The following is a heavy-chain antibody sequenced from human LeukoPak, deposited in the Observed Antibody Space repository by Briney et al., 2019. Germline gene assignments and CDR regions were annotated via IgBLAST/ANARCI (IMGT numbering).Heavy chain of an antibody. V-gene: IGHV3-74*01. CDR3: ARGLVHDTSGYYSDY. J-gene: IGHJ4*02. CDR2: INSDGSST. Sequence: PGGSLRLSCAASGFTFSAFWMHWVRQAPGKGLVWVSRINSDGSSTTYADSVKGRFTVSRDNAKNTLYLQMDSLGAEDSAVYYCARGLVHDTSGYYSDYWGQGILVTVSS. D-gene: IGHD3-22*01. CDR1: GFTFSAFW.